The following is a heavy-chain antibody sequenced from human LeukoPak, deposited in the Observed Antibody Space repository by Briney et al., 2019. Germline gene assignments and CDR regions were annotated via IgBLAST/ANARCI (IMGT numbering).Heavy chain of an antibody. Sequence: SETLSLTCTVSGDSISTYYWSWVRQPPGMGLEWIGYIYYTGSTNYNPSLESRVTISVDTSRNQFSLKLSSVSAADTAVYYCARHPLRSAAGSDYWGQGTLVTVSS. V-gene: IGHV4-59*01. J-gene: IGHJ4*02. CDR3: ARHPLRSAAGSDY. CDR1: GDSISTYY. D-gene: IGHD6-13*01. CDR2: IYYTGST.